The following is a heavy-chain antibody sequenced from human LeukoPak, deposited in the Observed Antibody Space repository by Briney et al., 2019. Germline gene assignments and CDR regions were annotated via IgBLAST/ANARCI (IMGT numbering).Heavy chain of an antibody. CDR2: IYTSGST. Sequence: PSETLSLTCTVSGNSISSYYWSWIRQPAGKGLEWIGRIYTSGSTNYNPSLKSRVTMSVDTSKNQSSLNLSSVTAADTAFYYCARETTGLARYFDYWGQGTLVTVSS. J-gene: IGHJ4*02. CDR1: GNSISSYY. D-gene: IGHD4-11*01. V-gene: IGHV4-4*07. CDR3: ARETTGLARYFDY.